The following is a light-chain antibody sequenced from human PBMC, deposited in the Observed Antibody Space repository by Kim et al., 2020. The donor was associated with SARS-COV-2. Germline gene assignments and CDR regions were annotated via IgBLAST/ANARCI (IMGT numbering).Light chain of an antibody. CDR3: LQHSSYPLT. V-gene: IGKV1-17*03. CDR2: AAS. J-gene: IGKJ4*01. CDR1: QGVNNH. Sequence: SASVGDRVTITCRASQGVNNHFAWFQLKPGKVPQRLIYAASSLRSGVPSRFSGSGYGTEFTLTISSLQPEDSATYYCLQHSSYPLTFGGGTKLEI.